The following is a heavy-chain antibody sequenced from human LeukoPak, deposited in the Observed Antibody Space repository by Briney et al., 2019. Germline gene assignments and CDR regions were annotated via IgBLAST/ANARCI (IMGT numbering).Heavy chain of an antibody. V-gene: IGHV3-23*01. CDR3: ARALGYCSSTSCYAFDI. D-gene: IGHD2-2*01. Sequence: PGGSLRLSCAASGFTFSSYAMNWVRQAPEKGLEWVSTISGSGGTTYYADSVKGRFTISRDNSKNTLYLQMNSLRAEDTAVYYCARALGYCSSTSCYAFDIWGQGTMVTVSS. CDR2: ISGSGGTT. CDR1: GFTFSSYA. J-gene: IGHJ3*02.